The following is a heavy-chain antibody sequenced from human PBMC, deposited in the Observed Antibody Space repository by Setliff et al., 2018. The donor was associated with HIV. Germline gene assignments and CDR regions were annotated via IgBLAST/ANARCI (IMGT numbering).Heavy chain of an antibody. CDR2: TKYDGSES. CDR3: ARERQYYYFDY. V-gene: IGHV3-7*03. Sequence: GGSLRLSCVVSGLTFNRYWMSWVRQVPGKGLEWVSNTKYDGSESYYVDSVKGRFTISRDSAKNSLYLQMNSLRAEDTAVYYCARERQYYYFDYWGQGTLVTVSS. D-gene: IGHD2-2*01. CDR1: GLTFNRYW. J-gene: IGHJ4*02.